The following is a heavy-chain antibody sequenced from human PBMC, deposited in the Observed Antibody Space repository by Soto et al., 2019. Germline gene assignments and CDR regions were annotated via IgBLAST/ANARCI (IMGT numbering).Heavy chain of an antibody. J-gene: IGHJ6*02. Sequence: QVQLQESGPGLVKPSQTLSLTCTVSGGSISSGGYYWSWIRQHPGKGLGWIGYIYYSGSTYYNSHPQSRVTILVDTSKNQFSLKLRFVTAADTAVYYCARDCLIAAAGREDTYYYCYGMDVWCQGTTLTVSS. CDR2: IYYSGST. D-gene: IGHD6-13*01. CDR3: ARDCLIAAAGREDTYYYCYGMDV. V-gene: IGHV4-31*03. CDR1: GGSISSGGYY.